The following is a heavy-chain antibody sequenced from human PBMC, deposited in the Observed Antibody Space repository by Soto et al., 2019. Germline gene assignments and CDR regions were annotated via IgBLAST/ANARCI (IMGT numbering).Heavy chain of an antibody. V-gene: IGHV3-23*01. D-gene: IGHD4-17*01. CDR1: GFTFSSYA. J-gene: IGHJ4*02. CDR2: ISGSGGST. Sequence: PGGSLRLSCAASGFTFSSYAMSWVRQAPGKGLEWVSAISGSGGSTYYADSVKGRFTISRDNSKNTLYLQMNSLRAEDTAVYYCAKDYSPIDYGDLYYFDYWGQGTLVTVS. CDR3: AKDYSPIDYGDLYYFDY.